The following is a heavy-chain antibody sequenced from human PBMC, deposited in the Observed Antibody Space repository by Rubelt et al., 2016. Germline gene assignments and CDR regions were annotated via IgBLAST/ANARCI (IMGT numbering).Heavy chain of an antibody. D-gene: IGHD4-17*01. CDR1: GGSMSSYY. V-gene: IGHV4-4*07. CDR2: IYTSGST. J-gene: IGHJ4*02. CDR3: ARGDPDRGSRTVTLDY. Sequence: ESGPGLVKPSETLSLTCTVSGGSMSSYYWSWIRQPAGKGLEWIGRIYTSGSTNYNPSLKSRVTMSVDTSKNQFSLKLSSVTAADTAVYYCARGDPDRGSRTVTLDYWGQGTLVTVSS.